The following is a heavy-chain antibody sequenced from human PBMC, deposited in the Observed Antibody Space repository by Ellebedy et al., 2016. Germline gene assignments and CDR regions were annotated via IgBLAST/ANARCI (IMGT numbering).Heavy chain of an antibody. J-gene: IGHJ4*02. V-gene: IGHV3-23*01. D-gene: IGHD4-17*01. CDR1: GLTVSSFF. CDR2: ISAGGDIT. Sequence: GGSLRLXXAPSGLTVSSFFMGWVRQAPGGGLEWVSTISAGGDITFSADSVKGRFTISRDNSRYTLYLQMDSLTAADTAVYYCYYGHYSGSWGQGTLVTVSS. CDR3: YYGHYSGS.